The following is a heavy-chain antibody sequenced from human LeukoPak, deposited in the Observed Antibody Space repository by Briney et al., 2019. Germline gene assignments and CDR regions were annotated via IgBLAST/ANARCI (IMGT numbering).Heavy chain of an antibody. V-gene: IGHV3-9*01. J-gene: IGHJ5*02. D-gene: IGHD2-15*01. Sequence: GGSLRLSCAASGFTFDDYAMHWVRQAPGKGLEWFSGISWNSGSIGYADSVKGRFTISRDNAKNSLYLQMNSLRAEDTALYYCAGQVVVVAATDWFDPWGQGTLVTVSS. CDR3: AGQVVVVAATDWFDP. CDR2: ISWNSGSI. CDR1: GFTFDDYA.